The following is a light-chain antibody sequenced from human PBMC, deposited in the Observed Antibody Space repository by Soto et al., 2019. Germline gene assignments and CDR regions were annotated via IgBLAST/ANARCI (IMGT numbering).Light chain of an antibody. Sequence: DVVMTQSPLSLPVTLGQPASISCRSSQSVVYSDGNTYLNWFQQRPGQSPRRLIYKVSNRDSGVPDRFSGSGSGTDFTLKISRVEADDVGVYYCMQGTHLPYTFGQGTKLEIK. J-gene: IGKJ2*01. V-gene: IGKV2-30*01. CDR3: MQGTHLPYT. CDR1: QSVVYSDGNTY. CDR2: KVS.